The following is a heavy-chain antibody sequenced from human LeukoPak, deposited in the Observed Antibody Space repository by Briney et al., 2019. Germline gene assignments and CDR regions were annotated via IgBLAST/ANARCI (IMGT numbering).Heavy chain of an antibody. Sequence: SETLSLTCTVSGGSISSSSYYWGWIRQPPGKGLEWIGSIYYSGSTYYNPSLKSRVTISVDTSKNQFSLKLSSVTAADTAVYYCARGTAIAAAGTTTTKDFDYWGQGTLVTVSS. CDR1: GGSISSSSYY. J-gene: IGHJ4*02. D-gene: IGHD6-13*01. V-gene: IGHV4-39*07. CDR2: IYYSGST. CDR3: ARGTAIAAAGTTTTKDFDY.